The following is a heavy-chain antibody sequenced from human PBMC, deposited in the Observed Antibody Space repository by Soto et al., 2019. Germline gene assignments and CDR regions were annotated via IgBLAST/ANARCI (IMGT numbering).Heavy chain of an antibody. D-gene: IGHD3-9*01. Sequence: EVQLVQSGAEVKKPGESLKISCKASGYSFTSYWIGWVRQISGKGLEWMGITYPEDSQTLYSPSFQGQVTISVDKSISTVYLQWSSLKASDTATYYCARRRYFDTLLDPWGQGTLATVSS. CDR2: TYPEDSQT. CDR3: ARRRYFDTLLDP. J-gene: IGHJ5*02. CDR1: GYSFTSYW. V-gene: IGHV5-51*03.